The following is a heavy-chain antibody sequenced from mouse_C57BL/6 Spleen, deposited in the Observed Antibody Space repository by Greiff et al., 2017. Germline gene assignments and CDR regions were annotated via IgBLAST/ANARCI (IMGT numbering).Heavy chain of an antibody. V-gene: IGHV1-64*01. CDR2: IHPNSGST. CDR1: GYTFPSSW. CDR3: AREDYGSSYDYAMDY. D-gene: IGHD1-1*01. J-gene: IGHJ4*01. Sequence: QSHLQHPGAELLKPGASVKFSCKASGYTFPSSWMHWVKQRPGQGLEWIGMIHPNSGSTNYNEKFKSKATLTVDKSSSTAYMQLSSLTSEDSAVYYCAREDYGSSYDYAMDYWGQGTSVTVSS.